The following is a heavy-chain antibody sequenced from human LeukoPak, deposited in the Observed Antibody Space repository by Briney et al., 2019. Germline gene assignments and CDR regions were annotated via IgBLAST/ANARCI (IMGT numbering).Heavy chain of an antibody. CDR1: GFTISFYW. J-gene: IGHJ4*02. V-gene: IGHV3-7*04. CDR2: INQVASEK. CDR3: VKDGGYYGPDS. Sequence: GGSLRLSCAASGFTISFYWMSWVRQAPGKGLEWVANINQVASEKNYVDSVKGRFTISRDNAKNSLYLQMNSVRAEDTAMYYCVKDGGYYGPDSWGQGALVSVSS. D-gene: IGHD3-10*01.